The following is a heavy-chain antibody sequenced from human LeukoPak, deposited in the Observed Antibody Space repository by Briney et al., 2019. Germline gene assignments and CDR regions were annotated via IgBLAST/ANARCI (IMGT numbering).Heavy chain of an antibody. D-gene: IGHD2-2*01. CDR1: GDSISSGGYY. CDR3: VRENALRTPSHSIDY. V-gene: IGHV4-31*03. Sequence: TPSETLSLTCIVSGDSISSGGYYWSWIRQHPGKGLEWIGNIYYSGNTYYNPSLKSRVSMSVDTSKNQFSLKLSSVTAADTAVYYCVRENALRTPSHSIDYWGQGTLVTVSS. CDR2: IYYSGNT. J-gene: IGHJ4*02.